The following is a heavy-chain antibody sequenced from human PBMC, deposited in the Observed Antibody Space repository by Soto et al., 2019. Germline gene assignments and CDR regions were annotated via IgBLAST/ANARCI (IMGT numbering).Heavy chain of an antibody. D-gene: IGHD5-12*01. Sequence: EVQLVESGGVSVQPGGSLRLSCAASGFSLSIYWMHWVRQAPGKGQVWVSRINTDGSTTTYADSVKGRFTISRDNAKNTLYLQMNSLRDEDTAVYYCVRIRRGDGYTFGYWGQGTLVTVSS. V-gene: IGHV3-74*01. CDR3: VRIRRGDGYTFGY. J-gene: IGHJ4*02. CDR2: INTDGSTT. CDR1: GFSLSIYW.